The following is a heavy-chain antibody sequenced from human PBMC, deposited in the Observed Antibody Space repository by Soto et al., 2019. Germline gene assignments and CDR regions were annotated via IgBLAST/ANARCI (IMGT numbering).Heavy chain of an antibody. Sequence: GGSLRLSCAASGFTFSSYSMNWVRQAPGKGLEWVSSISSSSSYIYYADSVKGRLTISRDNAKNSLYLQMNSLRAEDTAVYYCARDNIVVVTAENWFDPWGQGTLVTVSS. D-gene: IGHD2-21*02. V-gene: IGHV3-21*01. CDR3: ARDNIVVVTAENWFDP. J-gene: IGHJ5*02. CDR1: GFTFSSYS. CDR2: ISSSSSYI.